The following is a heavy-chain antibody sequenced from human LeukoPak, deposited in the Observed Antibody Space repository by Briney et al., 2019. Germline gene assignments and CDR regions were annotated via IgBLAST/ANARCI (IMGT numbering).Heavy chain of an antibody. V-gene: IGHV3-30*18. CDR2: ISYDGSNK. CDR1: GFTFSSYG. Sequence: PGGSLRLSCAASGFTFSSYGMHWVRQAPGKGLEWVAVISYDGSNKYYADSVKGRFTISRDNSKNTLYLQMNSLRAEDTAVYYCAKDWSGSYYGRPYYYGMDVWGQGTTVTVSS. CDR3: AKDWSGSYYGRPYYYGMDV. D-gene: IGHD1-26*01. J-gene: IGHJ6*02.